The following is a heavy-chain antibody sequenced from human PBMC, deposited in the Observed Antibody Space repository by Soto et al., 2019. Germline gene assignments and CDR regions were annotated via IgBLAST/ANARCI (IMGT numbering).Heavy chain of an antibody. J-gene: IGHJ6*02. D-gene: IGHD6-19*01. CDR3: ACDRWNIAVYGTGNYYYGMAV. V-gene: IGHV3-48*02. CDR2: SSSSSGTT. Sequence: EVQLVESGGGLVHPGESLRLSCAASGFTLSEYNMIWVRQAPGKGLEWVSYSSSSSGTTYYAYSVKGRITISRDNDENSLHLQRSSLRDEDTAIYSCACDRWNIAVYGTGNYYYGMAVWGQGTTVTVSS. CDR1: GFTLSEYN.